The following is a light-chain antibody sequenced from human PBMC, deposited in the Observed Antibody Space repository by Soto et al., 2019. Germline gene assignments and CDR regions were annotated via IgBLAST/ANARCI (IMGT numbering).Light chain of an antibody. V-gene: IGKV3-15*01. CDR3: QQYNNWPPWT. CDR2: GAS. J-gene: IGKJ1*01. CDR1: QSVSSN. Sequence: IEMTQSPATLSVPPGDTATLSCRASQSVSSNVAWYQRRPGQAPRLLIYGASTRATGIPARFSGSGSGTHFTLTIISLQSEDFALYYCQQYNNWPPWTFGQGTKVEIK.